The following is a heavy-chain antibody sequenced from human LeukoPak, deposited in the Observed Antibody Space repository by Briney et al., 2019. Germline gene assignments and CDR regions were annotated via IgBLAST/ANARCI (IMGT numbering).Heavy chain of an antibody. D-gene: IGHD3-10*01. J-gene: IGHJ2*01. CDR3: ARVDAWFGELFSWYFDL. CDR1: GGSISSYY. V-gene: IGHV4-59*01. Sequence: SETLSLTCTVSGGSISSYYWSWIRQPPGKGLEWIGYIYYSGSTNYNPSLKSRVAISVDTSKNQFSLKLSSVTAADTAVYYCARVDAWFGELFSWYFDLWGRGTLVTVSS. CDR2: IYYSGST.